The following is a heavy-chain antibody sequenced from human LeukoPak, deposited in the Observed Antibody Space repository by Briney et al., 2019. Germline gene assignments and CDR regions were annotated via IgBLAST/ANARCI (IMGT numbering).Heavy chain of an antibody. CDR2: IYTSGST. CDR3: ARDPGSGYETGAFDI. D-gene: IGHD3-22*01. CDR1: GGSISSGSYY. Sequence: SQTLSLTCTVSGGSISSGSYYWSWIRQSAGKGLEWIGRIYTSGSTNYNPSLKSRVTISVDTSKNQFSLKLSSVTAADTAVYYCARDPGSGYETGAFDIWGQGTMVTVSS. J-gene: IGHJ3*02. V-gene: IGHV4-61*02.